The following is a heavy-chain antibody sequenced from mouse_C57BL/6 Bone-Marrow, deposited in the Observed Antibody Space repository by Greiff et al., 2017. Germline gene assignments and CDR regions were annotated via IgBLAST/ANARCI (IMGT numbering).Heavy chain of an antibody. V-gene: IGHV5-17*01. CDR3: ARGSPFAY. J-gene: IGHJ3*01. CDR2: ISSGSSTT. CDR1: GFTFSDYG. Sequence: EVQLVEPGGGLVKPGGSLKLSCAASGFTFSDYGMHWVRQAPEKGLEWVAYISSGSSTTYYADTVKGRFTISRDKAKNTLFLQMTSLRSEDTAMYYCARGSPFAYWGQGTLVTVSA.